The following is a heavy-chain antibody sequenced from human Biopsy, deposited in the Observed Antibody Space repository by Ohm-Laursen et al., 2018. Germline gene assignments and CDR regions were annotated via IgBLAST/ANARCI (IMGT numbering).Heavy chain of an antibody. CDR3: ASRGLVMASDYYFDD. CDR1: GGSFTGHY. J-gene: IGHJ4*02. V-gene: IGHV4-59*08. D-gene: IGHD3/OR15-3a*01. Sequence: GTLSLTCTVSGGSFTGHYWSWIRQPPGRGLEWVGSIYYSGSTNYNPSLKSRVTISADTSKSQLSLHLTSVTAADTAVYYCASRGLVMASDYYFDDWGQGTLVTVSS. CDR2: IYYSGST.